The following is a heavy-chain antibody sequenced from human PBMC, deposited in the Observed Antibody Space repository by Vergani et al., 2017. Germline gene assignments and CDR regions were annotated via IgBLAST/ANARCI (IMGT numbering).Heavy chain of an antibody. CDR2: ISSSGSTI. CDR1: GFTFSSYE. V-gene: IGHV3-48*03. CDR3: AREEQQLRDAFDI. D-gene: IGHD6-13*01. J-gene: IGHJ3*02. Sequence: EVQLVESGGGLVQPGGSLRLSCAASGFTFSSYEMNWVRQAPGKGLEWVSYISSSGSTIYYEDSVKGRFNISRDNAKNSLYLQMNSLRAEDTAVYYCAREEQQLRDAFDIWGQGTMVTVSS.